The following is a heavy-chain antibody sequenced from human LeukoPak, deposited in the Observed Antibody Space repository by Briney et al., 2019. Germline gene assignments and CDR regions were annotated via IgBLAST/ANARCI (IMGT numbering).Heavy chain of an antibody. CDR2: ISWNSGSI. Sequence: GRSLRLSCAASGFTFDDYAMHWVRQAPGKGLEWVSGISWNSGSIGYADSVKGRFTISRDNAKNSLYLQMYSLRAEDTALYYCAKAALRLRFQYYFDYWGQGTLVTVSS. CDR3: AKAALRLRFQYYFDY. CDR1: GFTFDDYA. V-gene: IGHV3-9*01. D-gene: IGHD5-12*01. J-gene: IGHJ4*02.